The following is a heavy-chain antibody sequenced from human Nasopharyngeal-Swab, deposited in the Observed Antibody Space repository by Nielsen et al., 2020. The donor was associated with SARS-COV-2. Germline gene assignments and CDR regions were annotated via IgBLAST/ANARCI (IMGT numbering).Heavy chain of an antibody. CDR3: TTEVGTTYYFDY. Sequence: GESLKISCAASGFTFSNAWMNWVRQAPGKGLEWVGRIKSKTDGGTTDYAAPVKGRFTISRDDSKNTLYLQMNSLKTEDTAVYYCTTEVGTTYYFDYWGQGTLVTVSS. CDR1: GFTFSNAW. D-gene: IGHD1-26*01. CDR2: IKSKTDGGTT. J-gene: IGHJ4*02. V-gene: IGHV3-15*07.